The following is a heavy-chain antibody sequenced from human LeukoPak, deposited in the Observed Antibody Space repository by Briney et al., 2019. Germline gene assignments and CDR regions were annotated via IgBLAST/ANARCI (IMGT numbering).Heavy chain of an antibody. J-gene: IGHJ4*02. CDR2: IYYSGST. D-gene: IGHD2/OR15-2a*01. V-gene: IGHV4-31*03. Sequence: SETLSLTCTVSGGSISSGGYYWSWIRQHPGKGLEWIGYIYYSGSTYYNPSLKSRVTISVDTSKNQFSLKLSSVTAADTAVYYCARNSQGFLPGNYWGQGTLVTVSS. CDR1: GGSISSGGYY. CDR3: ARNSQGFLPGNY.